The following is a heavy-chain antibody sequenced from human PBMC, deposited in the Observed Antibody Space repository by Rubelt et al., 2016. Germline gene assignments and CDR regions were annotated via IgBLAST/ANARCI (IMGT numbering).Heavy chain of an antibody. V-gene: IGHV3-9*01. Sequence: GISWNSGSIGYADSVKGRFTISRDNAKNSLYLQMNSLRAEDTALYYCAKSRQKCGERYYYYGMDVWGQGTTVTVSS. CDR3: AKSRQKCGERYYYYGMDV. D-gene: IGHD3-10*01. J-gene: IGHJ6*02. CDR2: ISWNSGSI.